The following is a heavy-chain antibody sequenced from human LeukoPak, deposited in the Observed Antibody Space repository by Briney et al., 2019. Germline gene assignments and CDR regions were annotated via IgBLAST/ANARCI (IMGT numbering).Heavy chain of an antibody. CDR3: HARISQLGGSSSSMCDPGY. D-gene: IGHD2-15*01. V-gene: IGHV3-48*03. CDR2: ISSGGSTI. J-gene: IGHJ4*02. CDR1: RFSLLAYK. Sequence: GGSLRLSCADPRFSLLAYKLKSVCQAPGKGLEWVSYISSGGSTIYYADSVKGRFTISRDNAKNSLYLQMNSLRAEDTAVYYCHARISQLGGSSSSMCDPGYWGQGTLVTVSS.